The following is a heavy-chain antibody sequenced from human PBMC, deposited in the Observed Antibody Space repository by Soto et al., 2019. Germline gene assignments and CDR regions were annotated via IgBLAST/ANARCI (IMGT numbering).Heavy chain of an antibody. D-gene: IGHD3-22*01. Sequence: ESGGGVVQPGRSLRLSCAASGFTFSSYAMHWVRQAPGKGLEWVAVISYDGSNKYYADSVKGRFTISRDNSKNTLYLQMNSLRAEDTAVYYCSAPVITPFDYWGQGTLVTGSS. CDR2: ISYDGSNK. CDR1: GFTFSSYA. J-gene: IGHJ4*02. CDR3: SAPVITPFDY. V-gene: IGHV3-30-3*01.